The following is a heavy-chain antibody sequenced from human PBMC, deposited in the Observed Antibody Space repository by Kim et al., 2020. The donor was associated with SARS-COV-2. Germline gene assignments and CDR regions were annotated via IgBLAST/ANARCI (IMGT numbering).Heavy chain of an antibody. CDR2: IYYSGST. CDR1: GGSISSGGYY. CDR3: ARWDMVREYNWFDP. J-gene: IGHJ5*02. V-gene: IGHV4-31*03. Sequence: SETLSLTCTVSGGSISSGGYYWSWIRQHPGKGLEWIGYIYYSGSTYYNPSLKSRVTISVDTSKNQFSLKLSSVTAADTVVYYCARWDMVREYNWFDPWGQGTLVTVSS. D-gene: IGHD3-10*01.